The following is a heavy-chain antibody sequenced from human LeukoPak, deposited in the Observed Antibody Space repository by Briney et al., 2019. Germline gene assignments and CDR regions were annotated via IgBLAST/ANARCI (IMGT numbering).Heavy chain of an antibody. Sequence: SETLSLTCAVSGGSISSGGYSWSWIRQPPGKGLEWIGYIYHSGSTYYNPSLKSRVTISVDRSKNQFSLKLSSVTAADTAVYYCARRSTSPRTYGMDVWGQGTTVTVSS. CDR2: IYHSGST. J-gene: IGHJ6*02. D-gene: IGHD2-2*01. CDR3: ARRSTSPRTYGMDV. CDR1: GGSISSGGYS. V-gene: IGHV4-30-2*01.